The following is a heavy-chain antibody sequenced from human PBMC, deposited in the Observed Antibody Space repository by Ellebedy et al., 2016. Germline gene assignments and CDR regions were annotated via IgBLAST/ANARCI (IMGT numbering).Heavy chain of an antibody. J-gene: IGHJ4*01. Sequence: SETLSLTCTVSGGSISHYYWTWVRQPPGKGLEWIGLISYSGSTNYNPSLESRLTISLDTSQNQVSLKLTSVTAADTAVYYCARRRPGGNFYSFDYWGHGTLVTVSS. CDR3: ARRRPGGNFYSFDY. CDR1: GGSISHYY. V-gene: IGHV4-59*08. D-gene: IGHD4-23*01. CDR2: ISYSGST.